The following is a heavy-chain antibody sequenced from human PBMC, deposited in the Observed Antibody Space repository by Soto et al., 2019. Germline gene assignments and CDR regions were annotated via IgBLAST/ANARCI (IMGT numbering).Heavy chain of an antibody. J-gene: IGHJ6*03. CDR1: GFTFSSYS. D-gene: IGHD1-20*01. Sequence: GGSLRLSCAASGFTFSSYSMNWVRQAPGKGPEWVSYISSSSSTIYYADSVKGRFTISRDNAKNSLYLQMNSLRAEDTAVYYCARIRITGYYYYYYMDVWGKGTTVTVSS. CDR3: ARIRITGYYYYYYMDV. V-gene: IGHV3-48*01. CDR2: ISSSSSTI.